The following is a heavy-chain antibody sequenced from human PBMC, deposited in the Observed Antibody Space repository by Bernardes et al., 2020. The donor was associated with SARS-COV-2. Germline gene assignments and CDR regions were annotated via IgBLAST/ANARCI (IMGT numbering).Heavy chain of an antibody. D-gene: IGHD2-2*02. Sequence: TLSLPCAVYGGSFSGYYWRWIHQPPGKGLEWIGEINHSGSTNYNPSLKSRVTISVDTSKNQFSLKLSSVTAADTAVYYCARAYCSSTSCYTDPWGQGTLVTVSS. CDR3: ARAYCSSTSCYTDP. V-gene: IGHV4-34*01. J-gene: IGHJ5*02. CDR1: GGSFSGYY. CDR2: INHSGST.